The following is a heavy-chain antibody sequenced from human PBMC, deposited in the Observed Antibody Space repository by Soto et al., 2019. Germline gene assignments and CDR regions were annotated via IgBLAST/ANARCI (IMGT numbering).Heavy chain of an antibody. D-gene: IGHD3-10*01. CDR3: ARSTMVRGRWTANWFDP. CDR2: IYYSGST. CDR1: GGSISSYY. V-gene: IGHV4-59*01. J-gene: IGHJ5*02. Sequence: SETLSLTCTVSGGSISSYYWSWIRQPPGKGLEWIGYIYYSGSTNYNPSLKSRVTISVDTSKNQFSLKLSSVTAADTAVYYCARSTMVRGRWTANWFDPWGQGTLVT.